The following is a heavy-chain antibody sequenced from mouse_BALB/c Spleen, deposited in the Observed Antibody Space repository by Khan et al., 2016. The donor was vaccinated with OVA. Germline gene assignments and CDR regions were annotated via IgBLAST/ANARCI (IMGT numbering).Heavy chain of an antibody. CDR3: AGQAYYHYYIMDY. J-gene: IGHJ4*01. D-gene: IGHD2-10*01. Sequence: QVQLKQSGPGLVAPSQSLSITCTISGFSLTNYGVHWVRQPPGKGLEWLVVIWSDGSATFNSALKSRLSISKDNSKKQVFLKMNSLQTDDTAMYYCAGQAYYHYYIMDYWGQGTSVTVSS. CDR2: IWSDGSA. CDR1: GFSLTNYG. V-gene: IGHV2-6-1*01.